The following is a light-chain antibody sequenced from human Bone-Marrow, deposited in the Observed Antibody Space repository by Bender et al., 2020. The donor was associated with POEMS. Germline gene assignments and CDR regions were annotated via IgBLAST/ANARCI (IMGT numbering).Light chain of an antibody. CDR2: SSH. CDR3: ATWDDRLNGVI. CDR1: SSNIGAHA. V-gene: IGLV1-44*01. Sequence: QSVLTQPPSASGTPGQRVTISCSGGSSNIGAHAVNWYQHLPGTAPKLLIYSSHRRPSEVPDRFSGSKSGTSASPAISGLQSEDEADYYCATWDDRLNGVIFGGGTKLTVL. J-gene: IGLJ2*01.